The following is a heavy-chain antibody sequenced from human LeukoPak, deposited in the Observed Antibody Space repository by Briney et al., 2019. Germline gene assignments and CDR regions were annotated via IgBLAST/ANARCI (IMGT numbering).Heavy chain of an antibody. CDR2: VSYSGST. CDR1: GDSIGSYY. J-gene: IGHJ4*02. D-gene: IGHD6-13*01. CDR3: VRGWGSSWYYFDC. V-gene: IGHV4-59*01. Sequence: SETLSLTCTVSGDSIGSYYWSWIRQPPGKGLEWIGYVSYSGSTNYNPSLKSRVHISVDTSKNQFSLRLTSVTAADTAVYYCVRGWGSSWYYFDCWGQGILVTVSS.